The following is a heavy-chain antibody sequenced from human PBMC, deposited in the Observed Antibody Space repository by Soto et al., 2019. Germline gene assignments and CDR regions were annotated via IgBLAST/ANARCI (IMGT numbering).Heavy chain of an antibody. CDR1: GFTFSSYW. D-gene: IGHD2-21*01. Sequence: EVQLVDSGGGLVQPGGSLRLSCAASGFTFSSYWMSWVRQTPGKGLEWVATMRQDGREEHYVDFVKGRFTISRDNAKSSLYLQMNSPRAEDTAVYYGVTGCGSAHGPCYFDAWGQGTQVTVSS. V-gene: IGHV3-7*01. CDR2: MRQDGREE. J-gene: IGHJ4*02. CDR3: VTGCGSAHGPCYFDA.